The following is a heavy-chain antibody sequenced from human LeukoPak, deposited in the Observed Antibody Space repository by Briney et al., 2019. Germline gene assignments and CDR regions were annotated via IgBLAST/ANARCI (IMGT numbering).Heavy chain of an antibody. CDR2: IIPIFGTA. J-gene: IGHJ4*02. D-gene: IGHD1-26*01. V-gene: IGHV1-69*13. Sequence: ASVKVSCKASGYTFTSYGISWVRQAPGQGLEWMGGIIPIFGTANYAQKFQGRVTITADESTSTAYMELSSLRSEDTAVYYCAREHGGSYPHFDYWGQGTLVTVSS. CDR1: GYTFTSYG. CDR3: AREHGGSYPHFDY.